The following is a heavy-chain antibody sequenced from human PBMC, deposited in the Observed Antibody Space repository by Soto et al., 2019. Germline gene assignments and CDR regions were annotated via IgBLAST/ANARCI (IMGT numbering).Heavy chain of an antibody. CDR3: ARDQGSHPGD. J-gene: IGHJ4*02. Sequence: QVQLQESGPGLVRPSGTVSLTCAVSGLSISSGDWWSWVRQPPGKGLEWIGEIHHSGSTNYNPSLKSRVTMSVVPSKDLFSLTLTSVNAADTAFYYCARDQGSHPGDWGQGTLVSVSS. V-gene: IGHV4-4*02. D-gene: IGHD6-13*01. CDR1: GLSISSGDW. CDR2: IHHSGST.